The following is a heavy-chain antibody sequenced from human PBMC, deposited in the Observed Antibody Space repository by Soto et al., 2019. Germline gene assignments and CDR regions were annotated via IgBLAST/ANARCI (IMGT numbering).Heavy chain of an antibody. CDR3: ACVRSGIYDWFDP. CDR2: INGDGSRT. V-gene: IGHV3-74*01. D-gene: IGHD3-10*01. J-gene: IGHJ5*02. Sequence: EVHLVESGGGLVQPGGSLRLSCAASGFTFSSYWMHWVRQAPGKGLVWVSRINGDGSRTTYADSVKGRFTVSRDNAKNTLYLQMNSLRAEDTAVYYCACVRSGIYDWFDPWGQGTLVTVSS. CDR1: GFTFSSYW.